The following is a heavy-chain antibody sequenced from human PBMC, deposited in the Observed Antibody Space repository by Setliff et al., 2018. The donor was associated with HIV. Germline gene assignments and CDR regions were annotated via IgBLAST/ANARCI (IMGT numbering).Heavy chain of an antibody. D-gene: IGHD6-13*01. Sequence: RLSCAASGFTFSSYWMHWVRQAPGKGLVWVSRINSDGSSTSYADSVKGRFTISRDNAKNTLYPQMNSLRAEDTAVYYCARAGLYSSSWHYYYYYMDVWGKGTTVTVSS. CDR2: INSDGSST. J-gene: IGHJ6*03. CDR1: GFTFSSYW. V-gene: IGHV3-74*01. CDR3: ARAGLYSSSWHYYYYYMDV.